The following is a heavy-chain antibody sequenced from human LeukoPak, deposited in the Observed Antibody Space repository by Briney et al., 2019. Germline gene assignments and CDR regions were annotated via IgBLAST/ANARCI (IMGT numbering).Heavy chain of an antibody. D-gene: IGHD1-1*01. CDR2: IDYSGST. CDR3: ARLNGGY. V-gene: IGHV4-59*08. CDR1: GGSISSYY. J-gene: IGHJ4*02. Sequence: LETLSLTCTVSGGSISSYYWSWIRQPPGKGLEWIGYIDYSGSTNYNPSLRSRVTISVDRSKNQFSLKVRSVTAADTAVYYCARLNGGYWGQGTLVTVSS.